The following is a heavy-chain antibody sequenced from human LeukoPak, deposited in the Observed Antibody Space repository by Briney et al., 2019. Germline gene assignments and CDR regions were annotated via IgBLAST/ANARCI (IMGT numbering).Heavy chain of an antibody. D-gene: IGHD6-13*01. V-gene: IGHV5-10-1*01. CDR3: ARQRSIAAAGFYYYYGMDV. Sequence: GEPLRISCKGSGYNFAAYSISWVRQLPGKGLEWMGRIDPIDSYTNYSPSFQGHVTFSADKSISTAYLQWSSLKASDTAMYYCARQRSIAAAGFYYYYGMDVWGQGTTVTVSS. CDR2: IDPIDSYT. CDR1: GYNFAAYS. J-gene: IGHJ6*02.